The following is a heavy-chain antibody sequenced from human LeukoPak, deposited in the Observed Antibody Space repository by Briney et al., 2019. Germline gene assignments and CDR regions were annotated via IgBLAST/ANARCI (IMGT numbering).Heavy chain of an antibody. CDR1: GFTVSSNY. Sequence: GGSLRLSCAASGFTVSSNYMSWVRQAPGKGLEWVSVIYSGGSTYYADSVKGRFTISRDNSKNTLYLQMNSLRAEDTAVYYCARENSGKYYFDYWGQGTLVTVSS. CDR2: IYSGGST. CDR3: ARENSGKYYFDY. J-gene: IGHJ4*02. V-gene: IGHV3-53*01.